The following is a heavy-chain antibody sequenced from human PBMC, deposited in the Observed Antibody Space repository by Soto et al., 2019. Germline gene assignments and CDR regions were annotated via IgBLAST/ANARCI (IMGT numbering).Heavy chain of an antibody. Sequence: QPGGSLRLSCAASGFTVSNNYMTWVRQAPGKGLEWVSFIYSIGSTYYADSVKGRFTISRDNFKNTLYLQMNSLRAEDTAVYYCARGYSYTQPVFDYWGLGTLVTVSS. CDR2: IYSIGST. CDR1: GFTVSNNY. CDR3: ARGYSYTQPVFDY. J-gene: IGHJ4*02. V-gene: IGHV3-53*01. D-gene: IGHD5-18*01.